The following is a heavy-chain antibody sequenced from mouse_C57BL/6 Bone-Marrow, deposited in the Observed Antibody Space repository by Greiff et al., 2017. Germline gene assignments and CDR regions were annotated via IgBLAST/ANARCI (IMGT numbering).Heavy chain of an antibody. Sequence: VQLQQPGAELVKPGASVKLSCKASGYTFTSYWMHWVKQRPGQGLEWIGMIHPNSGSTNYNEKFKSKATLTVDKSSSTAYMQLSSLTSEDSAVYYCARTCYYVGYYAMDYWGQGTSVTVSS. V-gene: IGHV1-64*01. CDR3: ARTCYYVGYYAMDY. J-gene: IGHJ4*01. CDR2: IHPNSGST. CDR1: GYTFTSYW. D-gene: IGHD1-1*01.